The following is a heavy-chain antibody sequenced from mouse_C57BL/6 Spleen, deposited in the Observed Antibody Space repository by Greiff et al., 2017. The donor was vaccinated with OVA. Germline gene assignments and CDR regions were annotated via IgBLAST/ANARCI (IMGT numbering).Heavy chain of an antibody. J-gene: IGHJ3*01. Sequence: QVQLQQPGTELVKPGASVKLSCKASGYTFTSYWMHWVKQRPGQGLEWIGNINPSNGGTNYNEKFKSKATLPVDKSSSTAYMQLSSLTSEDSAGYYGARGSSGSAWFAYWGQGTLVTVSA. CDR1: GYTFTSYW. V-gene: IGHV1-53*01. D-gene: IGHD3-2*02. CDR3: ARGSSGSAWFAY. CDR2: INPSNGGT.